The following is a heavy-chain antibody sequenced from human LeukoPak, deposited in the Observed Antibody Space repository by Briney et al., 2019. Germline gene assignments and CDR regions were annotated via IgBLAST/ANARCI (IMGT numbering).Heavy chain of an antibody. D-gene: IGHD5-18*01. CDR2: IIPIFGTA. CDR1: GGTFSSYA. J-gene: IGHJ4*02. Sequence: SVKVSCKASGGTFSSYAISWVRQAPGQGLEWMGGIIPIFGTANYAQKFQGRVMITADKSTSTAYMELSSLRSEDTAVYYCARGDTAMVLDYWGQGTLVTVSS. V-gene: IGHV1-69*06. CDR3: ARGDTAMVLDY.